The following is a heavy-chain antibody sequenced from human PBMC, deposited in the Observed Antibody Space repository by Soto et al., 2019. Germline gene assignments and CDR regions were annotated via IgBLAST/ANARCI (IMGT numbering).Heavy chain of an antibody. CDR2: ISGDGSST. V-gene: IGHV3-74*01. D-gene: IGHD1-26*01. J-gene: IGHJ3*02. CDR1: EFTFRSYW. CDR3: ARSMVGATNDGFDI. Sequence: EVQLVDSGGGLVQPGGSLRLSCAASEFTFRSYWMHWVRQSPGKGLVWVSRISGDGSSTNYADSVKGRFTISRDNAKNTVYLQLDSLRVEDTAVYYCARSMVGATNDGFDIWGQGTMVTVSS.